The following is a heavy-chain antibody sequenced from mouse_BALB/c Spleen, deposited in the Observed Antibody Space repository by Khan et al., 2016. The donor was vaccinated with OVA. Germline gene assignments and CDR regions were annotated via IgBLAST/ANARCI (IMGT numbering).Heavy chain of an antibody. Sequence: QIQLVQSGPELVRPGASVKISCKGSGYTFADYAMHWVKQSHAKSLEWIGVISTYHGNTNYNQKFKGKATLTVDKSSSTAYMELARLTSEDSTIYYCAIGIEDFYVMIYWGQGTSVTVSS. CDR2: ISTYHGNT. CDR1: GYTFADYA. CDR3: AIGIEDFYVMIY. J-gene: IGHJ4*01. V-gene: IGHV1S137*01.